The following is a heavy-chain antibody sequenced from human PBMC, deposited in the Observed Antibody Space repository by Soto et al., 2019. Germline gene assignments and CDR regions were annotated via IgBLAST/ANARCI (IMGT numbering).Heavy chain of an antibody. V-gene: IGHV3-21*01. D-gene: IGHD3-22*01. CDR1: GFTFSSYS. CDR3: AKSSGPIRSPVYYYGMDV. J-gene: IGHJ6*02. CDR2: ISSSSSSYI. Sequence: PGGSLRLSCAASGFTFSSYSMNWVRQAPGKGLEWVSSISSSSSSYIYYADSVKGRFTISRDNAKNSLYLQMNSLRAEDTAVYYCAKSSGPIRSPVYYYGMDVWGQGTTVTVSS.